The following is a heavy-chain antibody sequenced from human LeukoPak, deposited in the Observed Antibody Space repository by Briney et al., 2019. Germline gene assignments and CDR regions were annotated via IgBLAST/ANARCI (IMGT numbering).Heavy chain of an antibody. CDR1: GGSISSYY. CDR2: IYYSGST. J-gene: IGHJ4*02. Sequence: PSETLSLTCTVSGGSISSYYWSWIRQPPGKGLEWIGHIYYSGSTNYNPSLKSRVTISVDTSKNQFSLKLSSVTAADTAVYYCARTIVVVPAAMVRGAAFDYWGQGTLVTVSS. V-gene: IGHV4-59*01. D-gene: IGHD2-2*01. CDR3: ARTIVVVPAAMVRGAAFDY.